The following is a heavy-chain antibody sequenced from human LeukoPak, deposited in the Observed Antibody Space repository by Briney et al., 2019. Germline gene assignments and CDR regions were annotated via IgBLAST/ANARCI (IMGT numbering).Heavy chain of an antibody. J-gene: IGHJ6*03. D-gene: IGHD2-2*02. CDR2: IRYDGSNK. CDR1: GFTFSSYG. CDR3: ASYCSSTSCYTGRYYYMDV. V-gene: IGHV3-30*02. Sequence: PGGSLRLSCAASGFTFSSYGMHWVRQAPGKGLEWVAFIRYDGSNKYYADSVKGRFTISRDNSKNTLYLQMNSLRAEDTAVYYCASYCSSTSCYTGRYYYMDVWGKGTTVTVSS.